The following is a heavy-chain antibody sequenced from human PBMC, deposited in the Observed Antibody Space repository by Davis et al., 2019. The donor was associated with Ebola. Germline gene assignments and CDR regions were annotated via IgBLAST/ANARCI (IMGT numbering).Heavy chain of an antibody. D-gene: IGHD3-9*01. Sequence: SETLSLTCAVYGGSFSGYYWTWIRQPPGKGLEWIGEINDRGSINYNPSLKSRVTMSVDTSKNQFSLKLSSVTAADTAVYYCARAKYYDILTGLLYYYYGMDVWGQGTTVTVSS. J-gene: IGHJ6*02. CDR3: ARAKYYDILTGLLYYYYGMDV. V-gene: IGHV4-34*01. CDR1: GGSFSGYY. CDR2: INDRGSI.